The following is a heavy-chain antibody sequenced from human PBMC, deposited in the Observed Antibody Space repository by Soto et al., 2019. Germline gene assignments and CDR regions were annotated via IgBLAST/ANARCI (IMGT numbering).Heavy chain of an antibody. V-gene: IGHV1-18*01. D-gene: IGHD3-16*01. CDR1: GYSFTNYG. CDR2: ISPRNGYT. CDR3: ARDKYRQYYPRYVDY. Sequence: QVQLVQSGPEVKQPGASVKVSCKTSGYSFTNYGVTWVRQAPGQGLEWMGWISPRNGYTNVAQHFQDRVTLSTDTSTNTAYMEVRSLKSDDTAVYYCARDKYRQYYPRYVDYWGQGTLVTVSS. J-gene: IGHJ4*02.